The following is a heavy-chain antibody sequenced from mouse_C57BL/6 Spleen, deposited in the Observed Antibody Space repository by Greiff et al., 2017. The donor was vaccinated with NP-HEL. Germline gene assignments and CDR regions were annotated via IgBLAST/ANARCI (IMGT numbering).Heavy chain of an antibody. Sequence: EVQLQESGPGLVKPSQSLSLTCSVTGYSITSGYYWNWLRQFPGYNLEWMGYLSYDGSNNYNPSLKNRISITRDTSKNQFFLKLNSVTTEDTATYYCARDSGPYWYFDVWGTGTTVTVSS. CDR3: ARDSGPYWYFDV. CDR2: LSYDGSN. V-gene: IGHV3-6*01. J-gene: IGHJ1*03. CDR1: GYSITSGYY. D-gene: IGHD4-1*01.